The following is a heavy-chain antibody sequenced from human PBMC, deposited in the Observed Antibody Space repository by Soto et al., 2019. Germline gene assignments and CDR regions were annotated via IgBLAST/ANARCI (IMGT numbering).Heavy chain of an antibody. J-gene: IGHJ4*02. Sequence: ASVKVSCKASGYTFTSYGISWVRQAPGQGLEWMGWISAYNGNTNYAQKLQGRVTMTTDTSTSTAYMELRSLRSDDTAVYYCARDHNPQYYYDSSGYSPSDYWGQGTLVTVS. CDR1: GYTFTSYG. CDR3: ARDHNPQYYYDSSGYSPSDY. CDR2: ISAYNGNT. D-gene: IGHD3-22*01. V-gene: IGHV1-18*01.